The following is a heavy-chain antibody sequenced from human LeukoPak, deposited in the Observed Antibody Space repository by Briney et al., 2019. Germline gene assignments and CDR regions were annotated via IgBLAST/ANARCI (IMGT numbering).Heavy chain of an antibody. J-gene: IGHJ4*02. D-gene: IGHD3-22*01. Sequence: ASVKVSCKASGYTFTSYAMHWVRQAPGQRLEWMGWINAGNGNTKYSQKFQGRVTITRDTSASTAYMELSSLRSEDTAVYYRARSGALATRMWLRGNYDSSGYSDYWGQGTLVTVSS. CDR2: INAGNGNT. CDR1: GYTFTSYA. CDR3: ARSGALATRMWLRGNYDSSGYSDY. V-gene: IGHV1-3*01.